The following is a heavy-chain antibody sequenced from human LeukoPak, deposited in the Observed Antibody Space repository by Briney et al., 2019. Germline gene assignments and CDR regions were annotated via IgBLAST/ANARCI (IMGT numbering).Heavy chain of an antibody. CDR1: GGSFSAYY. CDR2: IYHSGSA. V-gene: IGHV4-34*01. CDR3: ESAPQSDCSTHWYFDL. J-gene: IGHJ2*01. Sequence: SETLSLTCAVYGGSFSAYYWSWIRQPPGRGLEGMGEIYHSGSANYNPSLTSRVTISVDTSKNQFSLKLSSVTAADTAVYDCESAPQSDCSTHWYFDLWGRGTLVTVSS. D-gene: IGHD2-21*02.